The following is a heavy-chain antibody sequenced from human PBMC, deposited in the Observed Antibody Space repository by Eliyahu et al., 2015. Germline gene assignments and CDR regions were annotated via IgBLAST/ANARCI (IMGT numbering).Heavy chain of an antibody. V-gene: IGHV4-61*01. CDR2: XPYSGST. CDR3: ARDRDSRSFDY. Sequence: QVQLQESGPGLVKPSETLSLTCSVSGGSVDSGNDYWSWIRQPPGKGLEWIGXXPYSGSTNYNPSLKSRVTISLDTSKNQFSLKLSSVTAADTAVYYCARDRDSRSFDYWGQGTLVTVSS. J-gene: IGHJ4*02. CDR1: GGSVDSGNDY. D-gene: IGHD3-3*01.